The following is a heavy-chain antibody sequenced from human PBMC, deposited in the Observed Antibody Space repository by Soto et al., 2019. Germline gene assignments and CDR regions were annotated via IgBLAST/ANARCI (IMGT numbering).Heavy chain of an antibody. Sequence: GGSLRLSCATSGFRFSDHYMTWIRQAPGKGLEWVSYISQSGDTIYYADSVKGRFTVSRDNALNSLYLQMNSLRAEDTAVYYCAGDPFYYASYYWGQGTLVTVSS. CDR1: GFRFSDHY. D-gene: IGHD3-10*01. V-gene: IGHV3-11*01. CDR2: ISQSGDTI. J-gene: IGHJ4*02. CDR3: AGDPFYYASYY.